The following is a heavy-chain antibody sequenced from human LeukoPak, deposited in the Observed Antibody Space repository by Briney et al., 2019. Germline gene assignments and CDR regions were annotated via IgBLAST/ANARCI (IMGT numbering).Heavy chain of an antibody. CDR1: GFTFSSYW. CDR2: IKQDGSQK. Sequence: GGSLRLSCAASGFTFSSYWMTWVRQAPGKGLEWVANIKQDGSQKYYVDSVKGRFTISRDNAKNSLYLQMNSLRAEDTAVYYCARAAFDYISSSGEWMGDYWGQGTLVTVSS. D-gene: IGHD6-6*01. V-gene: IGHV3-7*01. CDR3: ARAAFDYISSSGEWMGDY. J-gene: IGHJ4*02.